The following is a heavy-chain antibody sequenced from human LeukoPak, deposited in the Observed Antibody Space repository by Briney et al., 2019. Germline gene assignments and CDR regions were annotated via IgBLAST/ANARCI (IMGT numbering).Heavy chain of an antibody. CDR1: GFTFSSYA. D-gene: IGHD2-15*01. Sequence: KPGGSLRLSCAASGFTFSSYAMSWVRQAPGKGLEWVSSISGSGNRTYYADSVKGRFTISRDNSKNTLFLQMNSLRVEDTAVYYCAKNLYCGGGSCYPSALGMDVWGQGTMVTVSS. CDR2: ISGSGNRT. CDR3: AKNLYCGGGSCYPSALGMDV. J-gene: IGHJ6*02. V-gene: IGHV3-23*01.